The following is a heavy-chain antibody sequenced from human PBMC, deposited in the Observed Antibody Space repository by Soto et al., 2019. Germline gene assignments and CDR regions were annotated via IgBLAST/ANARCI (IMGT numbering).Heavy chain of an antibody. J-gene: IGHJ4*02. CDR1: GFTFSSYW. V-gene: IGHV3-7*05. D-gene: IGHD6-6*01. Sequence: HPGGSLRLSCAASGFTFSSYWMSWVRKTPGKGLEWVANIKQDGSNKYYADSVKGRFTISRDNSKNSLYLQMNSLRAEDTAVYYCAKIFEYSNPPSPGEFDYWGQGTLVTVSS. CDR3: AKIFEYSNPPSPGEFDY. CDR2: IKQDGSNK.